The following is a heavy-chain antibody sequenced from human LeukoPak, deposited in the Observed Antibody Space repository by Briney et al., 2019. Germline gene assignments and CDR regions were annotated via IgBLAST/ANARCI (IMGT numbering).Heavy chain of an antibody. D-gene: IGHD1-14*01. CDR3: ARTRDRYYFDY. Sequence: SETLSLTCTVSGGSISSSSYYWGWIRQPPGKGLEWIGSIYYSGGTYYNPSLKSRVTISVDTSKNQFSLKLSSVTAADTAVYYCARTRDRYYFDYWGQGTLVTVSS. CDR1: GGSISSSSYY. V-gene: IGHV4-39*07. CDR2: IYYSGGT. J-gene: IGHJ4*02.